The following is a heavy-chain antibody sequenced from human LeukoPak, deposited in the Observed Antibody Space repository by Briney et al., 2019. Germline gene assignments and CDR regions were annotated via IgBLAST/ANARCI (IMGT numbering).Heavy chain of an antibody. Sequence: GVSLRLSCAASGFTFSSCWTHWVRQAPGKGLVWVSRINSDGTTINYADSVKGRFTISKDDAKNTLYLQMNSLRVEDTAVYYCVRVPTSWFDPWGQGTLVTVSS. J-gene: IGHJ5*02. CDR1: GFTFSSCW. D-gene: IGHD1-1*01. V-gene: IGHV3-74*01. CDR2: INSDGTTI. CDR3: VRVPTSWFDP.